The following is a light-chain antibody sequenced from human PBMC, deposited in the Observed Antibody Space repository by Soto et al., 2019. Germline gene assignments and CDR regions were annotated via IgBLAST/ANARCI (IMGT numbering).Light chain of an antibody. J-gene: IGKJ2*03. CDR1: QSVSSTY. V-gene: IGKV3-20*01. CDR3: QQYGNSPPYS. Sequence: EIVLTQSPGSRSLSPGERATLSCRASQSVSSTYLAWYQQKPGQAPRLVIYATSSRAAGIPDRFRGSGSGTEFTLTISSLEPEDFGVYYCQQYGNSPPYSFGQGTKLEIK. CDR2: ATS.